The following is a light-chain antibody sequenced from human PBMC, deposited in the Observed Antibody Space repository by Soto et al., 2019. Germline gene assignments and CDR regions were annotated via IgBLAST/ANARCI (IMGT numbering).Light chain of an antibody. CDR2: DVS. J-gene: IGLJ1*01. Sequence: QSVLTQPASVSGSPGQSITISCTGTSTDIGRYNYVSWYQQHPGKAPKLMIYDVSNRPSGVSNRFSGSKSGNTASLTISGLQVEDEADYYCSSYTSSSTYVFGTGTKLTVL. V-gene: IGLV2-14*03. CDR3: SSYTSSSTYV. CDR1: STDIGRYNY.